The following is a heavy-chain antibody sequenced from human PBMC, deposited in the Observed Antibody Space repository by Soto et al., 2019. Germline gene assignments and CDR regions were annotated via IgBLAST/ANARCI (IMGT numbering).Heavy chain of an antibody. Sequence: SETLSLTCFVSGASISSYYWSWIRQPAGNGLEWIGRSYSRGSTDYNPSLKSRVTMSLDTSKNQFSLKLSSVTAADTAVYYCARGGGSVVDYWGQGTLVTVSS. D-gene: IGHD6-19*01. CDR3: ARGGGSVVDY. V-gene: IGHV4-4*07. J-gene: IGHJ4*02. CDR2: SYSRGST. CDR1: GASISSYY.